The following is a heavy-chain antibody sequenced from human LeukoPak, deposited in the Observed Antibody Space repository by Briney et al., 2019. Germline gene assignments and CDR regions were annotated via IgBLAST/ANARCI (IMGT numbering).Heavy chain of an antibody. D-gene: IGHD2-15*01. CDR1: GYTFSSYG. Sequence: GASVKVSCKTSGYTFSSYGINWVRQAPGQGLEWMGIINLSGGSTTHAQKFQGRVTMTRDMSTSTVYMELSSLRSEDTAVYYCARVGGGRAGYYFDYWGQGTLVTVSS. CDR3: ARVGGGRAGYYFDY. CDR2: INLSGGST. J-gene: IGHJ4*02. V-gene: IGHV1-46*01.